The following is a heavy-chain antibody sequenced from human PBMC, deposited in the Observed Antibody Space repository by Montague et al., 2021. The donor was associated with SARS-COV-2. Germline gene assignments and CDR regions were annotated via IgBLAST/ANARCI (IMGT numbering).Heavy chain of an antibody. CDR2: IYNSGGT. Sequence: IYNSGGTMYNPSLNSRVTIFVDTSKNQFSLNLSFVTAADTAVYYCARVGSGTTQSFDNWGQGTLVIVSS. CDR3: ARVGSGTTQSFDN. D-gene: IGHD1-1*01. J-gene: IGHJ4*02. V-gene: IGHV4-4*08.